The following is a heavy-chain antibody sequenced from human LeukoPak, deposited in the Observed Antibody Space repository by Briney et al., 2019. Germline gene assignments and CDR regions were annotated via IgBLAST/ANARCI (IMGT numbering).Heavy chain of an antibody. CDR2: INPNSGGT. J-gene: IGHJ4*02. CDR1: GYTFTGYY. CDR3: ARDYDSSGYEPSFDY. D-gene: IGHD3-22*01. V-gene: IGHV1-2*02. Sequence: ASVKVSCKASGYTFTGYYMHWVRQAPGQGLEWMGWINPNSGGTNYAQKFQGRVTMTRDTSISTAYMELSRLRSDDTAVYYCARDYDSSGYEPSFDYWDQGTLVTVSS.